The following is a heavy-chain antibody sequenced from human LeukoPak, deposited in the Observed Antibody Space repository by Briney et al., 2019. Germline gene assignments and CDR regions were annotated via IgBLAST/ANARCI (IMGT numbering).Heavy chain of an antibody. Sequence: RGESLKISCKGSGYYFTSYWIGWVRQMPGKGLEWMGIIYPDDSDTKYSPSFQGQVTISADKSISTAYLQWSSLKASDTAMYYCAIFDFLFGEIDNWFDPWGQGTQVTVSS. D-gene: IGHD3-16*01. CDR2: IYPDDSDT. V-gene: IGHV5-51*01. CDR1: GYYFTSYW. J-gene: IGHJ5*02. CDR3: AIFDFLFGEIDNWFDP.